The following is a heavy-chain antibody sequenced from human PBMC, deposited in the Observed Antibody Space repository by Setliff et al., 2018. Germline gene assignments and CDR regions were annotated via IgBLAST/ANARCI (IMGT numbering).Heavy chain of an antibody. CDR2: IIPIFGTA. J-gene: IGHJ4*02. CDR3: AADFPGGAFPFDY. V-gene: IGHV1-69*05. CDR1: GGTFSSYA. D-gene: IGHD2-8*02. Sequence: GASVKVSCKASGGTFSSYAISWVRQAPGQGLEWMGGIIPIFGTANYAQKFQGRVTITTDESTSTAYMELSSLRSEDTAVYYCAADFPGGAFPFDYLGQGTMVTVSS.